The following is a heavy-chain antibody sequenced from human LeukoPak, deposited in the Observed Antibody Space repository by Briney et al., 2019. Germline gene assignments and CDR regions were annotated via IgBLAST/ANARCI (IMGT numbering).Heavy chain of an antibody. V-gene: IGHV3-23*01. D-gene: IGHD3-10*01. Sequence: GGSLRLSCAASGFTFSSYAMSWVRQAPGKGLEWVSAISGSGSSTYYADSVKGRFTISRDNSKNTLYLQMNSLRDEDTATHYCAKVPYSDYGSGRPPFMDVWGQGTTVAVSS. CDR1: GFTFSSYA. CDR2: ISGSGSST. CDR3: AKVPYSDYGSGRPPFMDV. J-gene: IGHJ6*02.